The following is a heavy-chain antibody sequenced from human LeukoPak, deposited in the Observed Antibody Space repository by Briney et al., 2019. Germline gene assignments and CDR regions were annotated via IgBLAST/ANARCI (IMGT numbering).Heavy chain of an antibody. V-gene: IGHV4-59*12. D-gene: IGHD3-22*01. CDR2: IYYSGST. CDR1: GGSISSYY. J-gene: IGHJ3*02. Sequence: PSETLSLTCTVSGGSISSYYWSWIRQPPGKGLEWIGYIYYSGSTNYNPSLKSRVTISVDTSKNQFSLKLSSVTAADTAVYYCARDYYDSSGYAFDIWGQGTMVTVSS. CDR3: ARDYYDSSGYAFDI.